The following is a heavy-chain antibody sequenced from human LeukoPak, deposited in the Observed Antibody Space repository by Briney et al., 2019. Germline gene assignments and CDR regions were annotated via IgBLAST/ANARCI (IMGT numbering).Heavy chain of an antibody. D-gene: IGHD1-14*01. CDR1: GSTFSSYW. J-gene: IGHJ4*02. V-gene: IGHV3-7*01. CDR3: ARDKADRDYFDY. CDR2: IKQDGSEK. Sequence: GGSLRLSCAASGSTFSSYWMSWVRQAPGKGLEWVANIKQDGSEKYYVDSVKGRFTISRDNAKNSLYLQMNSLRAEDTAVYYCARDKADRDYFDYWGQGTLVTVSS.